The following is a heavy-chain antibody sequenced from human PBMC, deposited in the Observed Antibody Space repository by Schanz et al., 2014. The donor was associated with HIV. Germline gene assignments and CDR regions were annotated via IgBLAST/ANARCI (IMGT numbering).Heavy chain of an antibody. J-gene: IGHJ4*02. V-gene: IGHV1-69*01. Sequence: QVQLVQSGAEVKKPGSSVKVSCKASGGTFSIYAISWVRQAPGQGLEWMGGIIPIFGTANYAQKFQGRVTIIADESTSTAYMELRSLTSDDTAVYYCARGYCSGGTCYSGDYWGQGTLVTVSS. CDR2: IIPIFGTA. D-gene: IGHD2-15*01. CDR1: GGTFSIYA. CDR3: ARGYCSGGTCYSGDY.